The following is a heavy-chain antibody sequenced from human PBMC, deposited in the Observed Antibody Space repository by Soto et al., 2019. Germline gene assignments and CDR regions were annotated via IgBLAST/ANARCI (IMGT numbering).Heavy chain of an antibody. D-gene: IGHD3-3*01. CDR2: ISYDGSNK. CDR3: AKVVSYDFWSPYFDY. Sequence: QVQLVESGGGVVQPGRSLRLSCAASGFTFSSYGMHWVRQAPGKGLALVAVISYDGSNKYYADSVKGRVTISRDNSKNTLYLQMNSLRAEDTALYYCAKVVSYDFWSPYFDYWGQGTLVTVSS. J-gene: IGHJ4*02. V-gene: IGHV3-30*18. CDR1: GFTFSSYG.